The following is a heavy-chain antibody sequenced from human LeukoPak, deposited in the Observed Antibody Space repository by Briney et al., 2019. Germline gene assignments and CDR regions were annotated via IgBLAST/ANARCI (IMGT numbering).Heavy chain of an antibody. D-gene: IGHD3-3*01. V-gene: IGHV6-1*01. J-gene: IGHJ6*02. CDR2: TYYRSKWYS. Sequence: SQTLSLTCVISGDSVSSNSAAWNWIRQSPSRGLEWLGRTYYRSKWYSYSAVSVKSRIIINPDTSKNQFSLKLSSVTAADTAVYYCARAERITIFGVVTTYYGMDVWGQGTTVTVSS. CDR1: GDSVSSNSAA. CDR3: ARAERITIFGVVTTYYGMDV.